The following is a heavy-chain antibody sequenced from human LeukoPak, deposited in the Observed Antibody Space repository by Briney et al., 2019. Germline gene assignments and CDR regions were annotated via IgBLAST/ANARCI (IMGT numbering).Heavy chain of an antibody. CDR1: GGSISSYY. CDR3: ATEPTRTPYYYMDV. V-gene: IGHV4-4*07. CDR2: ISSSGSA. J-gene: IGHJ6*03. D-gene: IGHD1-1*01. Sequence: SETLSLTCNVSGGSISSYYWNWIWQPAGKGLEWIGRISSSGSANYNPSLKSRVTLSVDTSKKQLSLALNSVTAADTAVFYCATEPTRTPYYYMDVWGTGTTVIVSS.